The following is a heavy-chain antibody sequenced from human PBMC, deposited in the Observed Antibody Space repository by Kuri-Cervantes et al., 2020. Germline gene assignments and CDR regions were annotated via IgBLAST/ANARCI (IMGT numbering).Heavy chain of an antibody. Sequence: GESLKISCAASGFTFSSYAMHWVRQAPGKGLEWVAVISYDGSNKYYADSVKGRFTITRDNSKNTLYLRMNSLRAEDTAVYYCARDRGYCSGGSCYSYYYYGMDVWGQGTTVTVSS. J-gene: IGHJ6*02. V-gene: IGHV3-30-3*01. CDR1: GFTFSSYA. D-gene: IGHD2-15*01. CDR2: ISYDGSNK. CDR3: ARDRGYCSGGSCYSYYYYGMDV.